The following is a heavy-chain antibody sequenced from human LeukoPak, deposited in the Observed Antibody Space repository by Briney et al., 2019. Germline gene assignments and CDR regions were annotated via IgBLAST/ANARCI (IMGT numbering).Heavy chain of an antibody. V-gene: IGHV5-51*01. D-gene: IGHD3-22*01. Sequence: GESLKISCKGSGYNFTSYWIGWVRRMPGKGLEWMGIIYPGDSHPRYSPSFQGHVTISADKSVTTAYLQWSSLKASDTAIYYCARRVNYYDSSGYYYQGAFDIWGQGTMVTVSS. CDR3: ARRVNYYDSSGYYYQGAFDI. J-gene: IGHJ3*02. CDR1: GYNFTSYW. CDR2: IYPGDSHP.